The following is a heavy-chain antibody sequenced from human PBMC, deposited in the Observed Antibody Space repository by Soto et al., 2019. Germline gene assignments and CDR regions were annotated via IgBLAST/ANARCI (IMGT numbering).Heavy chain of an antibody. J-gene: IGHJ4*02. D-gene: IGHD3-16*01. CDR1: GFSFSDHA. CDR3: ARAGVGGNYLDY. V-gene: IGHV3-9*01. CDR2: ISWNSGNI. Sequence: GGSLRLSCAASGFSFSDHAMHWVRQAPGKGLEWVSGISWNSGNIDYAHSVKGRFTISRDNAKNSLSLQMHSLGAEDTALYYCARAGVGGNYLDYWGQGTLVTVSS.